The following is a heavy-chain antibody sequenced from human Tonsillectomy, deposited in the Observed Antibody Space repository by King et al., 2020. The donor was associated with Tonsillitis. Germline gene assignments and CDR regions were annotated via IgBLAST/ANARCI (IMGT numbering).Heavy chain of an antibody. J-gene: IGHJ4*02. D-gene: IGHD2-21*02. CDR1: GFTFTSYG. CDR3: ATACDGGDCYSNY. Sequence: VQLVESGGGVVQPGRSLRLSCAASGFTFTSYGLHWVRQAPGKGLEWVTTISYDGSIKYYADSVKGRFTISRDNSKNTLFLQMNTLGAEDTAVYYCATACDGGDCYSNYWGQGTLVTVSS. V-gene: IGHV3-30*03. CDR2: ISYDGSIK.